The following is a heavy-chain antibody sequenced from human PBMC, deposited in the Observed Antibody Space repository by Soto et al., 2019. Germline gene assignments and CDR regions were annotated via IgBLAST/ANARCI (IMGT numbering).Heavy chain of an antibody. CDR1: GGTFTYSA. J-gene: IGHJ2*01. CDR2: IIPMFGTP. V-gene: IGHV1-69*01. CDR3: ASGTRRDGNREYWYFDL. D-gene: IGHD1-26*01. Sequence: QVQLVQSGAEVKKPGSSVKVSCKASGGTFTYSAVSWVRQAPGQGLEWMGGIIPMFGTPNYAQKFQGRLTISADESTSTVYMELSSLRSDDAAVYYCASGTRRDGNREYWYFDLWGRGTLVTVS.